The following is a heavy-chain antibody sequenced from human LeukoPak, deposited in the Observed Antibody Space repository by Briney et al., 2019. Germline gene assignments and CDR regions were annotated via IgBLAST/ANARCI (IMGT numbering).Heavy chain of an antibody. CDR2: MNPNSGNT. D-gene: IGHD3-22*01. J-gene: IGHJ3*02. CDR1: GYTFTSYD. V-gene: IGHV1-8*01. Sequence: GASVKVSCKASGYTFTSYDINWVRQATGQGLEWMGRMNPNSGNTGYAQKFQGRVTMTRNTSISTAYVELSSLRSEDTAVYYCATTGSDYYYDSSGYTLTPAFDIWGQGTMVTVSS. CDR3: ATTGSDYYYDSSGYTLTPAFDI.